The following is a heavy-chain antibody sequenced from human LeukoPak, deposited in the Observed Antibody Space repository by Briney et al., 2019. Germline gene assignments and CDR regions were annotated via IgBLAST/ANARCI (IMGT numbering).Heavy chain of an antibody. Sequence: SETLSLTCAVYGGSFSGYYWSWIRQPPGKGLEWIGEINHSGGTNYNPSLKSRVTISVDTSKNQFSLKLSSVTAADTAVYCCARVGGSYYKYYFDYWGQGTLVTVSS. V-gene: IGHV4-34*01. CDR1: GGSFSGYY. CDR3: ARVGGSYYKYYFDY. J-gene: IGHJ4*02. D-gene: IGHD1-26*01. CDR2: INHSGGT.